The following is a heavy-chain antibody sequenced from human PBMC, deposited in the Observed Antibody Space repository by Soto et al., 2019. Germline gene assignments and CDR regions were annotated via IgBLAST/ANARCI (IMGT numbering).Heavy chain of an antibody. Sequence: EVQLVESGGGLVQPGGSLRLSCAASEFTFSDYIMNWVRQAPGKGLEWVSYISSTSSTIYYADSVKGRFTISRDNAKNSLYLQMNSLRAEDTAVYYCAREWEPDAFDIWGQGTMFTVSS. CDR1: EFTFSDYI. CDR2: ISSTSSTI. CDR3: AREWEPDAFDI. V-gene: IGHV3-48*01. D-gene: IGHD1-26*01. J-gene: IGHJ3*02.